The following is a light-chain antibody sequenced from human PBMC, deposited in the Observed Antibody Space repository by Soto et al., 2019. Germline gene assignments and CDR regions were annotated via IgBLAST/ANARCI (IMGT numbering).Light chain of an antibody. Sequence: EIAMTQSPATMSASPAAGPTISCRASQSMTTKLAWYQQKPGQAPRLLIYDASNRATGIPARFSGSGSGTDFTLTISSLEPEDFAVYYCQQRSNWPQVTFGQGTRLEIK. CDR1: QSMTTK. CDR2: DAS. CDR3: QQRSNWPQVT. V-gene: IGKV3-11*01. J-gene: IGKJ5*01.